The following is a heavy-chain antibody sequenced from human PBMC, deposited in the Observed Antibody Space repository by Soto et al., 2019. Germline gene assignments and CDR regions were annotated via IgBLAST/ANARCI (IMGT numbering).Heavy chain of an antibody. CDR2: IKSKTDGGTT. D-gene: IGHD3-22*01. J-gene: IGHJ2*01. Sequence: EVQLVESGGGLVKPGGSLRLSCAASGFTFSNAWMSWVRQAPGKGLEWVGRIKSKTDGGTTDYAAPVKGRFTISRDDSKNTLSLQMNSLTSEDTAVYYCTTHYDYYDSSGYYVDWYFDLWGRGTLVTVSS. V-gene: IGHV3-15*01. CDR1: GFTFSNAW. CDR3: TTHYDYYDSSGYYVDWYFDL.